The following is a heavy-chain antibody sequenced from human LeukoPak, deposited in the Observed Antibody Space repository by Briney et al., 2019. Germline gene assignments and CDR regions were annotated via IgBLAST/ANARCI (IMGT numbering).Heavy chain of an antibody. CDR1: GYRFTSYW. CDR2: IYPGDSET. Sequence: GESLKISCKGSGYRFTSYWIGWVRQMPGKGLEWMGLIYPGDSETRHSPSFQGQVTISADRSISTAYLQWSSLRASDTAMYYCTRTQGGYRDAFDIWGQGTMVTVSS. D-gene: IGHD5-18*01. CDR3: TRTQGGYRDAFDI. J-gene: IGHJ3*02. V-gene: IGHV5-51*01.